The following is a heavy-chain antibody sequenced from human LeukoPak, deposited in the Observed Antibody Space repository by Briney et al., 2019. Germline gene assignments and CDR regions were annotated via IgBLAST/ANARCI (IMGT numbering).Heavy chain of an antibody. CDR1: GFPFSSYA. Sequence: PGRSLRLSHVSSGFPFSSYAMHWVRQPPGKGLEYVSAISSNWDSTYYANSVKGRFTISRDNSKNTLYLQMGSLRAEDMAVYYCARGLQLERSGRRYYYYYYMDVWGKGTTVTVSS. J-gene: IGHJ6*03. V-gene: IGHV3-64*01. D-gene: IGHD1-1*01. CDR3: ARGLQLERSGRRYYYYYYMDV. CDR2: ISSNWDST.